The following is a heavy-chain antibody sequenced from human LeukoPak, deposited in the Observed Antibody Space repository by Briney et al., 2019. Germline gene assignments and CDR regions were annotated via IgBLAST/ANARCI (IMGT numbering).Heavy chain of an antibody. J-gene: IGHJ5*02. CDR1: GGSFSGYY. V-gene: IGHV4-34*01. Sequence: SETLSLTCAVYGGSFSGYYWSWIRQPPGKGLEWIGEINHSGSTNYNPSLKSRVTISVDTSKNQFSLKLSSVTAADTAVYYCARDTALITMVRGVIIEWFDPWGQGTLVTVSS. CDR2: INHSGST. D-gene: IGHD3-10*01. CDR3: ARDTALITMVRGVIIEWFDP.